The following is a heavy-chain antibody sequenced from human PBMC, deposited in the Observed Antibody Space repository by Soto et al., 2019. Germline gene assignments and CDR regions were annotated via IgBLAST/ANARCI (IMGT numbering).Heavy chain of an antibody. J-gene: IGHJ6*02. V-gene: IGHV4-34*01. CDR1: GGSFSGYY. CDR3: ARGDITMVRGVPKKHYYYYGMDV. Sequence: SETLSLTXXXYGGSFSGYYWSWIRQPPGKGLEWIGEINHSGSTNYNPSLKSRVTISVDTSKNQFSLKLSSVTAADTAVYYCARGDITMVRGVPKKHYYYYGMDVWGQGTTVTVS. CDR2: INHSGST. D-gene: IGHD3-10*01.